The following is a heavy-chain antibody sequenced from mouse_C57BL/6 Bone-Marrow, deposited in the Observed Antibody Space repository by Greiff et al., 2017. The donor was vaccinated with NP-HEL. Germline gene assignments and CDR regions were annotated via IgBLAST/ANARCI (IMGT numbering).Heavy chain of an antibody. D-gene: IGHD1-1*01. V-gene: IGHV1-85*01. J-gene: IGHJ2*01. CDR2: IYPRDGST. Sequence: QVQLKQSGPELVKPGASVKLSCKASGYTFTSYDINWVKQRPGQGLEWIGWIYPRDGSTKYNEKFKGKATLTVDTSSSTAYMELHSLTSEDSAVYFCARPSITTEVYYLDYWGQGTTLTVSS. CDR1: GYTFTSYD. CDR3: ARPSITTEVYYLDY.